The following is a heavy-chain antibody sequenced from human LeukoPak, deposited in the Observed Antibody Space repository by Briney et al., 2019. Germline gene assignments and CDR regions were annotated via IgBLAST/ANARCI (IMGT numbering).Heavy chain of an antibody. Sequence: SETLSLTCNVSGGSISGSSYYWAWIRQPPGKGLEWIGGIYYSGSTYYNPSLKSRLTISVDTSKNQFSLKLNSVTAADTAVYYCARPYSSSSTDYFDYWGQGTLVTVSS. J-gene: IGHJ4*02. CDR2: IYYSGST. CDR3: ARPYSSSSTDYFDY. V-gene: IGHV4-39*01. CDR1: GGSISGSSYY. D-gene: IGHD6-6*01.